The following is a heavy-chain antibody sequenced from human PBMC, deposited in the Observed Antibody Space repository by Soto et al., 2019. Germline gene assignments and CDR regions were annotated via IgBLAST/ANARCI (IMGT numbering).Heavy chain of an antibody. Sequence: GGSLRLSCAVSGFNVRANYMSWVRQAPGKGLEWVSVIYSGGTTYYADSVRGRFTISRDNSKNTVYLQMNSLRAEDTAVYYCARGIAAAGYTQAYYFDDWGQGTLVTVSS. J-gene: IGHJ4*02. D-gene: IGHD6-13*01. V-gene: IGHV3-53*01. CDR2: IYSGGTT. CDR3: ARGIAAAGYTQAYYFDD. CDR1: GFNVRANY.